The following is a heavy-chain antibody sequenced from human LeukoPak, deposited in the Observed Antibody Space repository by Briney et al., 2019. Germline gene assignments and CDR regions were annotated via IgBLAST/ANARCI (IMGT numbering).Heavy chain of an antibody. V-gene: IGHV4-34*01. CDR3: ASLLAYCGGDCYQ. D-gene: IGHD2-21*01. CDR2: INHSGST. CDR1: GGSFSGYY. Sequence: PSETLSLTCAVYGGSFSGYYWSWIRQPPGKGLEWIGEINHSGSTNYNPSLKSRVTISVDTSKNQFSLKLSSVTAADTAVYYCASLLAYCGGDCYQWGQGTLVTVSS. J-gene: IGHJ1*01.